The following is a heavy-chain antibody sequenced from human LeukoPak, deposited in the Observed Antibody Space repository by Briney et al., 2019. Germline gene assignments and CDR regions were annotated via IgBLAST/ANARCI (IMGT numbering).Heavy chain of an antibody. D-gene: IGHD6-19*01. Sequence: GGSLRLSCAASGFTFSSYGMHWVRQAPGKGLEWVAVISYDGSNKYYADSVKGRFTISRDNSKNTLYLQMNSLRAEDTAVYYCAKGIVAGLSSPTDYWGQGTLVTVSS. CDR1: GFTFSSYG. CDR2: ISYDGSNK. J-gene: IGHJ4*02. V-gene: IGHV3-30*18. CDR3: AKGIVAGLSSPTDY.